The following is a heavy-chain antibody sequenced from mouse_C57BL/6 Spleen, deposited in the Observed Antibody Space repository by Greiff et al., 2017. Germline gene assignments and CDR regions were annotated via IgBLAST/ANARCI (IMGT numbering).Heavy chain of an antibody. J-gene: IGHJ4*01. CDR3: TTGGQYGKKAMDY. CDR1: GFNIKDDY. CDR2: IDPENGDT. D-gene: IGHD1-1*02. V-gene: IGHV14-4*01. Sequence: EVQLQQSGAELVRPGASVKLSCTASGFNIKDDYMHWVKQRPEQGLEWIGWIDPENGDTEYASKFQGKATITADTSSNTAYLQLSSLTSEDTAVYYCTTGGQYGKKAMDYWGQGTSVTVSS.